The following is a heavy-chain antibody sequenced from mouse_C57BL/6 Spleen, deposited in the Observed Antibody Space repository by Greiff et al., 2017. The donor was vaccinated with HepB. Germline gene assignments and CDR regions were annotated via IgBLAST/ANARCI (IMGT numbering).Heavy chain of an antibody. Sequence: QVQLQQSGAELVRPGASVTLSCKASGYTFTDYEMHWVKQTPVHGLEWIGAIDPETGGTAYNQKFKGKAILTADKSSSTAYMELHSLTSEDSAVYYCTVTFAYWGQGTLVTVSA. CDR1: GYTFTDYE. J-gene: IGHJ3*01. CDR2: IDPETGGT. CDR3: TVTFAY. D-gene: IGHD2-13*01. V-gene: IGHV1-15*01.